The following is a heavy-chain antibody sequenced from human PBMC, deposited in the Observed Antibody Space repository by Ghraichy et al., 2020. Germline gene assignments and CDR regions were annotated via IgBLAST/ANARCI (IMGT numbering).Heavy chain of an antibody. V-gene: IGHV3-23*01. J-gene: IGHJ4*02. CDR1: GFTFSSYA. D-gene: IGHD3-3*01. CDR2: ISGSGGST. CDR3: AKPTPLWSGYWADDY. Sequence: GGSLRLSCAASGFTFSSYAMSWVRQAPGKGLEWVSAISGSGGSTYYADSVKGRFTISRDNSKNTLYLQMNSLRVEDTAVYYCAKPTPLWSGYWADDYWGQGTLVTVSS.